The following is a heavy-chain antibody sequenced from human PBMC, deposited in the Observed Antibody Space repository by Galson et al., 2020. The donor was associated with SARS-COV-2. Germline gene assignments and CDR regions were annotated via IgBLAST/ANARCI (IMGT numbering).Heavy chain of an antibody. CDR3: ARAKEEYYDSSGYYRLFDN. CDR2: IYSSGST. J-gene: IGHJ4*02. CDR1: GGSISSSGYY. D-gene: IGHD3-22*01. V-gene: IGHV4-39*01. Sequence: ETSETLSLTCTVSGGSISSSGYYWGWIRQPPGKGLEWIGYIYSSGSTYYHPSLKSRVTISADTSRNQFSLRLSSVTAADTSVYYCARAKEEYYDSSGYYRLFDNWGQGTLVTVSS.